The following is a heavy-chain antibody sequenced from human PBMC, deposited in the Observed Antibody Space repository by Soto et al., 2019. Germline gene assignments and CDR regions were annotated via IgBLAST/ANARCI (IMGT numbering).Heavy chain of an antibody. CDR3: ARGGNGDNVGYWYFDL. Sequence: QVQLVQSGAEVKKPGASAEVSCKASGYTFTTYYIHWVRHAPGQGLEWMGVINTGGVSTKYAQKFQDRVTMTSDTSTSTVYMDLSSLRYEDTAVYFCARGGNGDNVGYWYFDLWGRDTLGTVSP. J-gene: IGHJ2*01. V-gene: IGHV1-46*01. CDR2: INTGGVST. CDR1: GYTFTTYY. D-gene: IGHD4-17*01.